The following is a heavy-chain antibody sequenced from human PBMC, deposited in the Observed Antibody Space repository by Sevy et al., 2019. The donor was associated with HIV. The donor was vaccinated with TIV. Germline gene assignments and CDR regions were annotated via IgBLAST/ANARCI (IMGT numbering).Heavy chain of an antibody. V-gene: IGHV3-11*06. D-gene: IGHD6-19*01. J-gene: IGHJ4*02. CDR1: GFIFSDYY. CDR2: ISTRSTYT. Sequence: GGSLRLSCAASGFIFSDYYMSWIRQAPGKGLEWLSYISTRSTYTNYADSVKGRSTISRDNAKNSLYLQMNSLRVEDTAVYYCARVRYDSALYYFDYWGQGTLVTVSS. CDR3: ARVRYDSALYYFDY.